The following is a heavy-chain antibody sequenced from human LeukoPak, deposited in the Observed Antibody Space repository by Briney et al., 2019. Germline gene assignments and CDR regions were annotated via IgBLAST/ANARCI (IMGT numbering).Heavy chain of an antibody. D-gene: IGHD2-2*02. V-gene: IGHV4-31*03. J-gene: IGHJ4*02. CDR2: IYYSGST. CDR3: ARGGGEYCSSTSCYIAPFDY. CDR1: GGSISSGGYY. Sequence: PSETLSLTCTVSGGSISSGGYYWSWIRQHPGKGLEWIGYIYYSGSTYYNPSLKSRVTISVDTSKNQFSLKLSSVTAADTAVYYCARGGGEYCSSTSCYIAPFDYWGQGTLVTVSS.